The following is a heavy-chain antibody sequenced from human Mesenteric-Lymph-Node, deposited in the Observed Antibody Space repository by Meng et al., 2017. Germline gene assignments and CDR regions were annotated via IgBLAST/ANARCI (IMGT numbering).Heavy chain of an antibody. CDR3: ARAEYYNWFDP. CDR2: IYYSGIT. J-gene: IGHJ5*02. Sequence: VQVQESGPVLVKPSQTLSLTCTVSGGSMSGGDYFWNWIRQPPGQGLEWIGYIYYSGITYYNPSLKSRVTISIDTSKNQFSLKLSSVTAADTAVYYCARAEYYNWFDPWGQGTLVTVSS. V-gene: IGHV4-30-4*01. CDR1: GGSMSGGDYF. D-gene: IGHD1-14*01.